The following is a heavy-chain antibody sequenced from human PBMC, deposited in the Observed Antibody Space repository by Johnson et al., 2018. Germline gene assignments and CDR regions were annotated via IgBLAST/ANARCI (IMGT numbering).Heavy chain of an antibody. Sequence: QVQLVQSGGGVVQPGRSLRLSCAASGFTFSSYGMHWVRQAPGKGLEWVAVISYAGSNKYYTDSVKGRFTFSRDSSKNTLYLQMNSLRAEDTAVYYCAKELVGATFAFDIWGKGTMVTVAS. CDR2: ISYAGSNK. V-gene: IGHV3-30*18. CDR3: AKELVGATFAFDI. CDR1: GFTFSSYG. D-gene: IGHD1-26*01. J-gene: IGHJ3*02.